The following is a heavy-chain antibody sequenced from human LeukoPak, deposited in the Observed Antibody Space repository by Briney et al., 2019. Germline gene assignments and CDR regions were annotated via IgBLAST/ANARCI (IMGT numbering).Heavy chain of an antibody. CDR3: ARHDNDDDFDY. CDR2: INMYTANP. Sequence: ASVKVSCKASGFTFTRYAINWLRQAPGQGLEWMGWINMYTANPAYAQGFTERFVFSLDTSVTTAYLQISNLKTEDTAVYYCARHDNDDDFDYWGQGTLVTVSS. V-gene: IGHV7-4-1*02. D-gene: IGHD3-16*01. CDR1: GFTFTRYA. J-gene: IGHJ4*02.